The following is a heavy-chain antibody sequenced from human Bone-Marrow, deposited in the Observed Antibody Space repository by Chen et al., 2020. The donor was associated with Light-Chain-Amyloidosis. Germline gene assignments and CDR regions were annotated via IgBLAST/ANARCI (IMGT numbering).Heavy chain of an antibody. V-gene: IGHV5-51*01. CDR2: IYPDDSDD. CDR3: ARRRDGYNFDY. CDR1: GYTFPNYW. Sequence: EVQLEQSGPEVKKPGESLKISCKGCGYTFPNYWIGWVLQMPGKGLEWMGVIYPDDSDDRYSPSFEGQVTISADKSITTAYLQWRSLKASDTAMYYCARRRDGYNFDYWGQGTLVTVSS. D-gene: IGHD5-12*01. J-gene: IGHJ4*02.